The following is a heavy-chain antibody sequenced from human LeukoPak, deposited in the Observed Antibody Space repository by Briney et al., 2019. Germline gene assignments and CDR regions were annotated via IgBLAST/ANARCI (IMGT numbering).Heavy chain of an antibody. CDR1: VGSFTSSNW. CDR2: IYHSGST. J-gene: IGHJ2*01. CDR3: ARDGAFYDSRGWYFDL. D-gene: IGHD3-22*01. V-gene: IGHV4-4*02. Sequence: SETLSLTCAVSVGSFTSSNWWSWVRQPPGKGLDGIGEIYHSGSTNYNPSLKSRVTISVDKSKNQFSLKLSSVTAADTAVYYCARDGAFYDSRGWYFDLWGRGTLVTVSS.